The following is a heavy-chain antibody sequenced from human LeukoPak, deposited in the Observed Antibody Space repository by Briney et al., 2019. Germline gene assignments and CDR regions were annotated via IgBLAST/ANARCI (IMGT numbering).Heavy chain of an antibody. V-gene: IGHV1-2*02. D-gene: IGHD6-19*01. J-gene: IGHJ4*02. CDR1: GYTFTGYN. CDR2: INPNTGGT. CDR3: ARALGMAVAGSAGY. Sequence: GASVKVSCKASGYTFTGYNIHWLRQAPGQGLEWMGWINPNTGGTTFAQKFQGRVTMTRDTSISTAYMELSSLRSDDTAVYYCARALGMAVAGSAGYWGQGTLVTVSS.